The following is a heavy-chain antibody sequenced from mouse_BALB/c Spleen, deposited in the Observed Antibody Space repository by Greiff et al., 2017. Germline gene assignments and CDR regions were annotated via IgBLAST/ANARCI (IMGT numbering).Heavy chain of an antibody. CDR3: ARKVRREYAMDY. CDR1: GFTFSSFG. J-gene: IGHJ4*01. D-gene: IGHD2-14*01. CDR2: ISSGSSTI. V-gene: IGHV5-17*02. Sequence: EVKLMESGGGLVQPGGSRKLSCAASGFTFSSFGMHWVRQAPEKGLEWVAYISSGSSTIYYADTVKGRYTISRDNPKNTLFLQMTSLRSEDTAVYYCARKVRREYAMDYWGQGTSVTVSS.